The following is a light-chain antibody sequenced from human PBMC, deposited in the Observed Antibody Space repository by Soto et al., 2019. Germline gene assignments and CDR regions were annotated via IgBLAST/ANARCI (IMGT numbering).Light chain of an antibody. CDR3: QQYGSSPWT. CDR2: GAS. CDR1: QTIRNNY. Sequence: ETVLTQSPATLSLSPGERATLSCRASQTIRNNYLAWYRQTPGQAPRLLIYGASNRATGIADRFSGSGSGTDFTLILSRLEPEDFALYYCQQYGSSPWTFGQGTKLEIK. J-gene: IGKJ1*01. V-gene: IGKV3-20*01.